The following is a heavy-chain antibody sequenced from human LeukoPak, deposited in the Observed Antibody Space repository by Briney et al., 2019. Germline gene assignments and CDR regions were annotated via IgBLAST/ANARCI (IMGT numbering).Heavy chain of an antibody. CDR1: GGSISSYS. V-gene: IGHV4-59*08. CDR3: ARGMTTGPDP. Sequence: SETLSLTCTVSGGSISSYSWSCIRQPPGKGPEWIGYIYYSGSASYNPSLKSRLTISVDTSKNQFSLNLSSVTAADTAVYYCARGMTTGPDPWGQGTLVTVSS. D-gene: IGHD4-17*01. CDR2: IYYSGSA. J-gene: IGHJ5*02.